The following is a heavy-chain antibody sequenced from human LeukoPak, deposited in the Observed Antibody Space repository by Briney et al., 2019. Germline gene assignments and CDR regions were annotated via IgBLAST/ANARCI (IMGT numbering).Heavy chain of an antibody. V-gene: IGHV1-69*01. J-gene: IGHJ6*02. Sequence: SVKVSCKASGGTFSSYAISWVRQAPGQGPEWMGGIIPIFGTANYAQKFQGRVTITADESTSTAYMELSSLRSEDTAVYYCARGPGITGTSTYYYGMDVWGQGTTVTVSS. D-gene: IGHD1-7*01. CDR3: ARGPGITGTSTYYYGMDV. CDR2: IIPIFGTA. CDR1: GGTFSSYA.